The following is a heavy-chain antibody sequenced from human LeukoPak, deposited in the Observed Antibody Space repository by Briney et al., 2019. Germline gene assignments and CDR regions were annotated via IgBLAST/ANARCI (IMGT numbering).Heavy chain of an antibody. CDR1: GLTFNIYA. J-gene: IGHJ4*02. CDR2: ISYDGSNK. D-gene: IGHD3-3*01. Sequence: PGGSLRLSCGASGLTFNIYAMHWLRQAPGKGLEWVAVISYDGSNKYYADSVKGRFTISIDTSKNTLYLQMNSLNADNTAVYYYARIIAGDYDFWCGYSYYFHYWGQGTLVTVSS. V-gene: IGHV3-30*04. CDR3: ARIIAGDYDFWCGYSYYFHY.